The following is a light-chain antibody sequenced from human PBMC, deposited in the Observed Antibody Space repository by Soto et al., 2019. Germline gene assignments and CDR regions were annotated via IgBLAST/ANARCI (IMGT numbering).Light chain of an antibody. Sequence: EVVMRQSPAPLSASPGEGATLSCRASQGIGSTLAWYQHKPGQTPRLLIYDTSTRATGVPTRFSGSRSGAEFTLTFNSLQSDDFAVYYCQPYYNWPLTFGGGTKVEIK. J-gene: IGKJ4*01. CDR1: QGIGST. V-gene: IGKV3-15*01. CDR3: QPYYNWPLT. CDR2: DTS.